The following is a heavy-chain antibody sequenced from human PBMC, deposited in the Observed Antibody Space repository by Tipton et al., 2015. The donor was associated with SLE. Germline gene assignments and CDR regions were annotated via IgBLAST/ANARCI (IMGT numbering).Heavy chain of an antibody. Sequence: GSLRLSCAASGFSLSSYGVSWVRQAPGKGLEWVSGTSTGGFDTYYVDSVQGRFTISRDISKNTLYLQMNSLRPEDTAVYYCANIGAYYYGSGSKARTQYFDYWGQGTLVTVSS. V-gene: IGHV3-23*01. CDR2: TSTGGFDT. CDR3: ANIGAYYYGSGSKARTQYFDY. CDR1: GFSLSSYG. D-gene: IGHD3-10*01. J-gene: IGHJ4*02.